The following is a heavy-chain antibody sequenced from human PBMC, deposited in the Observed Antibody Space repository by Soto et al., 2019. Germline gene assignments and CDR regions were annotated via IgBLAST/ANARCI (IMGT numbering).Heavy chain of an antibody. CDR2: IGNSGGT. D-gene: IGHD1-26*01. CDR3: ARGVGRYGSNLDY. J-gene: IGHJ4*02. CDR1: GAPFSSYC. V-gene: IGHV4-59*01. Sequence: QVQLQESGPGLVKPSETLSLTCTVSGAPFSSYCWTWGRQPPGEGLEWIANIGNSGGTNYNPSLKSRVVISVDTSRNQFSLKLSSVTAADTAVYYCARGVGRYGSNLDYWGQGTLVTVSS.